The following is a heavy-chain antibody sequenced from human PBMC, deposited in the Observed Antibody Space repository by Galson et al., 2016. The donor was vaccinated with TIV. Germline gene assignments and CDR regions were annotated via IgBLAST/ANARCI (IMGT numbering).Heavy chain of an antibody. CDR1: GYTFTSYG. V-gene: IGHV1-18*01. J-gene: IGHJ6*02. D-gene: IGHD1/OR15-1a*01. Sequence: SVKVSCKAFGYTFTSYGITWVRQAPGQGLEWMGWISAYNGNTNYPHNLQGRVTMTIDTSTNTAYMELRNLRSDDTAVYYCARGDWDSDYYYLLDVWGQGTTVSVS. CDR3: ARGDWDSDYYYLLDV. CDR2: ISAYNGNT.